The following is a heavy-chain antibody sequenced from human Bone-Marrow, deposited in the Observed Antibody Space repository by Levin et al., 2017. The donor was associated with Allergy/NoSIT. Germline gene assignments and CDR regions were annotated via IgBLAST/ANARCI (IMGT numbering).Heavy chain of an antibody. CDR1: GGSISSGGYY. Sequence: SETLSLTCTVSGGSISSGGYYWSWIRQHPGKGLEWIGYIYYSGSTYYNPSLKSRVTISVDTSKNQFSLKLSSVTAADTAVYYCAREWRGVTTGHGGGFDYWGQGTLVTVSS. V-gene: IGHV4-31*03. D-gene: IGHD4-17*01. CDR2: IYYSGST. CDR3: AREWRGVTTGHGGGFDY. J-gene: IGHJ4*02.